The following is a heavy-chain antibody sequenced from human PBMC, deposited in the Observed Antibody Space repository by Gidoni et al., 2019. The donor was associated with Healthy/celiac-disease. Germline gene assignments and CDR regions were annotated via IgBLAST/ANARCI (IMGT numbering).Heavy chain of an antibody. CDR2: ISGSGGST. D-gene: IGHD3-22*01. CDR1: GFTFSSYA. Sequence: EVQLLESGGGLVQPGGSLRLSCAASGFTFSSYAMRWVRQAPGKGLEWVSAISGSGGSTYYADSVKGRFTISRDNSKNTLYLQMNSLRAEDTAVYYCAKPSDLDYDSSGYYYADYFDYWGQGTLVTVSS. V-gene: IGHV3-23*01. CDR3: AKPSDLDYDSSGYYYADYFDY. J-gene: IGHJ4*02.